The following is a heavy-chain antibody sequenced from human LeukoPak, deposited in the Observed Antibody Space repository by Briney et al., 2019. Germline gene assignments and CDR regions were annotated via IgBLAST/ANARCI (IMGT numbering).Heavy chain of an antibody. CDR3: ARGSNWNDYYFDY. CDR2: IYYSGST. CDR1: GGSISSSSYY. J-gene: IGHJ4*02. Sequence: PSETLSLTCTVSGGSISSSSYYWGWIRQPPGKGLEWIGSIYYSGSTYYNPSLKSRVTISVDTSKNQFSLKLSSVTAADTAVYYCARGSNWNDYYFDYWGQGTLVTVSS. D-gene: IGHD1-20*01. V-gene: IGHV4-39*07.